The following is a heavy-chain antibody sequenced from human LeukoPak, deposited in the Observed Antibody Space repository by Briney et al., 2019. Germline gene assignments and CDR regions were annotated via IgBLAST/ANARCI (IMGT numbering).Heavy chain of an antibody. CDR3: ARDAQYYYDDSGYYYLDY. CDR2: IIPIFGTA. CDR1: GGTFSSYA. D-gene: IGHD3-22*01. J-gene: IGHJ4*02. Sequence: GASVKVSCKASGGTFSSYAISWVRQAPGQGLEWMGGIIPIFGTANYAQKFQGRVTITADESTSTAYMELSSLRSEDTAVYYCARDAQYYYDDSGYYYLDYWGQGTLVTVSS. V-gene: IGHV1-69*01.